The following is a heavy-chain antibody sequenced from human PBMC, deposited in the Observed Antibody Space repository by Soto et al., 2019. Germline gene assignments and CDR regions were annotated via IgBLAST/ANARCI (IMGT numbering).Heavy chain of an antibody. CDR1: GYTFTSYG. V-gene: IGHV1-18*01. CDR2: ISAYNGNT. J-gene: IGHJ4*02. Sequence: ASVKVSCKASGYTFTSYGISWVRQAPGQGLEWMGWISAYNGNTNYAQKLQGRVTMTTDTSTSTAYMELRSLRSDDTAVYYCARDSSLEWELRWSDYWGQGTLVTVSS. CDR3: ARDSSLEWELRWSDY. D-gene: IGHD1-26*01.